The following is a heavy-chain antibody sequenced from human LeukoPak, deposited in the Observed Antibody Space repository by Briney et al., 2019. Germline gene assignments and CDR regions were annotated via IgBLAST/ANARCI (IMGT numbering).Heavy chain of an antibody. J-gene: IGHJ4*02. CDR1: GFTFSSYW. CDR3: ARPSWYVY. CDR2: IKQDANEK. D-gene: IGHD6-13*01. Sequence: EPGGSLRLSCAASGFTFSSYWMSWVRQAPGKGLEWVANIKQDANEKYYVDSVKGRFTISRDNAKNSVYLQMNSLRAEDTAVYYRARPSWYVYWGQGALVTVSS. V-gene: IGHV3-7*01.